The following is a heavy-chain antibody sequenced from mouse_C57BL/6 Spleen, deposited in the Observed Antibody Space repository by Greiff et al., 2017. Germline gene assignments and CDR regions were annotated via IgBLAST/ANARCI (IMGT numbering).Heavy chain of an antibody. D-gene: IGHD2-3*01. CDR2: ISYDGSN. J-gene: IGHJ3*01. CDR1: GYSITSGYY. V-gene: IGHV3-6*01. CDR3: ARDDGYFPWFAY. Sequence: VQLQQSGPGLVKPSQSLSLTCSVTGYSITSGYYWNWIRQFPGNKLEWMGYISYDGSNNYNPSLKNRISITRDTSKNQFFLKLNSVTTEDTATYYCARDDGYFPWFAYWGQGTLVTVSA.